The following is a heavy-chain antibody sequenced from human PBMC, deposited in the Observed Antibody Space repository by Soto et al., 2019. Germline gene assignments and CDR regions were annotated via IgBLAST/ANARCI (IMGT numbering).Heavy chain of an antibody. Sequence: QVQLVESGGGGVQPGRSLRLSCEASGLTFSSYPMHWVRQAPGKGLEWVAVISYDGSNKYYADSVKGRFTISKDNSKNTLYLQMNSLRAEDTAVYYCARDGLSVVITPNFDYWGQGTLVTVSS. J-gene: IGHJ4*02. CDR2: ISYDGSNK. D-gene: IGHD3-22*01. V-gene: IGHV3-30-3*01. CDR3: ARDGLSVVITPNFDY. CDR1: GLTFSSYP.